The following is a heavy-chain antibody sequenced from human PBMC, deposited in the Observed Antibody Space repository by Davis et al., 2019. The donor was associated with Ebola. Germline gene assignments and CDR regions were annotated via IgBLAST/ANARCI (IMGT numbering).Heavy chain of an antibody. Sequence: PSETLSLTCAVYGGSFSGYYWSWIRPPPGKGLEWIGEINHRGSTNYHPSLKSRVTISGDTSKNQFSRKLSSVTAADTAVYYCARVGYSSSWYRGDGFDPWGQGTLVTVSS. CDR2: INHRGST. V-gene: IGHV4-34*01. CDR3: ARVGYSSSWYRGDGFDP. CDR1: GGSFSGYY. J-gene: IGHJ5*02. D-gene: IGHD6-13*01.